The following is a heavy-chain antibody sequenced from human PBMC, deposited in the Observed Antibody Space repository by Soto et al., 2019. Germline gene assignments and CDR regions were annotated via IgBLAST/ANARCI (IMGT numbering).Heavy chain of an antibody. CDR3: ARENVLSYVDTAMVDYFDY. Sequence: ASVKVSCQASGYTFNTYSISWVRQAPGQGLEWMGWISGYNGDTHYAQKFQGRVTMTTDTSTSTAYMELRSLRSDDTAMYYCARENVLSYVDTAMVDYFDYWGQGTLVTSPQ. J-gene: IGHJ4*02. D-gene: IGHD5-18*01. V-gene: IGHV1-18*01. CDR2: ISGYNGDT. CDR1: GYTFNTYS.